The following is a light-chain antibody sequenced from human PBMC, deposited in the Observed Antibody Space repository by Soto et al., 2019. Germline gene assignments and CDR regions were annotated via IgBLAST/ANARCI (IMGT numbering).Light chain of an antibody. CDR3: QQYGSSPRT. CDR1: QTVSSGF. J-gene: IGKJ1*01. CDR2: GAS. V-gene: IGKV3-20*01. Sequence: EIVLTQFPGTLSFSPGERATLSFSASQTVSSGFLAWYQKKPGQAPRLLIYGASSRATGIPDRFGGSGSGTDFTLTISRLEPEDFAVYYCQQYGSSPRTFGQGTKVDIK.